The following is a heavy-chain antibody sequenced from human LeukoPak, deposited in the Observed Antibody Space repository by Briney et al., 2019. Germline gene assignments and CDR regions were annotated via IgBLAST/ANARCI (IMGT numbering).Heavy chain of an antibody. CDR3: ARASDSSGYYDY. D-gene: IGHD3-22*01. CDR2: INSDGSTT. CDR1: GFTFSSYG. V-gene: IGHV3-74*01. J-gene: IGHJ4*02. Sequence: GRSLKLSCAASGFTFSSYGMHWFRQAPGKGLVWVSRINSDGSTTSYADSVKGRFTISRDNAKNTLYLQMNSLRAEDTAVYYCARASDSSGYYDYWGQGTLVTVSS.